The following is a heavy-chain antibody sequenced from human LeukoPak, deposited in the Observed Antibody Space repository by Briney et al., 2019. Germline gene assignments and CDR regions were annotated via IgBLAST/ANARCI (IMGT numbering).Heavy chain of an antibody. V-gene: IGHV3-11*01. D-gene: IGHD4-11*01. J-gene: IGHJ4*02. Sequence: GGSLRLSCAASGFTFSDYYMSWIRQAPGKGLEWVSYISGSGHTIYYADSVKGRFTISRDNAKNSLYLQMNSLRAEDTALYYCARSVPDYTRFDYWGQGALVTVSS. CDR2: ISGSGHTI. CDR3: ARSVPDYTRFDY. CDR1: GFTFSDYY.